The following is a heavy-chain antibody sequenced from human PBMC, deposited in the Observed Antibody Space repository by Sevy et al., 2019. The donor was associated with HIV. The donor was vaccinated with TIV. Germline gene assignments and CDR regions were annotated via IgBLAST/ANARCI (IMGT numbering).Heavy chain of an antibody. CDR3: ARHPRGTQLGAFDI. J-gene: IGHJ3*02. CDR1: GGSISSSSYY. V-gene: IGHV4-39*01. Sequence: SETLSLTCTVSGGSISSSSYYWGWIRQPPGKGLEWIGSIYYSGSTYYNPSLKSRVTISVDTSKNQFSLKRSSVTAADTAVYYCARHPRGTQLGAFDIWGQGTMVTVS. CDR2: IYYSGST. D-gene: IGHD5-18*01.